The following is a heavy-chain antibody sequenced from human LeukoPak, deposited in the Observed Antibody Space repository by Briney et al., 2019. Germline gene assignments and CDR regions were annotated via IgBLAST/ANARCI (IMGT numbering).Heavy chain of an antibody. CDR3: ARLRRTSDSSGYYYYYGY. V-gene: IGHV3-21*01. D-gene: IGHD3-22*01. J-gene: IGHJ4*02. CDR2: ITPTTSYI. Sequence: GGFLRLSCAASGLGFSSFSFNWIRQAPGKGLEWVSSITPTTSYIYYADSVRGRFTISRENAKNSLYLQMNSLRAEDTAVYYCARLRRTSDSSGYYYYYGYWGQGTLVTVSS. CDR1: GLGFSSFS.